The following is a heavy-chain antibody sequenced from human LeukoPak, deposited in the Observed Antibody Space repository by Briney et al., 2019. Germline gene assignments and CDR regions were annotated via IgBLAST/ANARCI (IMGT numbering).Heavy chain of an antibody. V-gene: IGHV3-23*01. Sequence: GGSLRLSCAASGFTFSSYAMNWVRQAPGKGLEWVSAITGSGGTSYYADSVRGRFTISRDNSKNTLYLQMNSLRAEDTAIYYCAKSRSEVVVAAANYWGQGTLITVSS. CDR2: ITGSGGTS. CDR1: GFTFSSYA. CDR3: AKSRSEVVVAAANY. J-gene: IGHJ4*02. D-gene: IGHD2-15*01.